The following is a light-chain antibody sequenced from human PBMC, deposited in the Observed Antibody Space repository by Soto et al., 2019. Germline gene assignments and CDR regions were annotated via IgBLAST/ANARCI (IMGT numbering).Light chain of an antibody. CDR2: LEGSGSY. V-gene: IGLV4-60*02. J-gene: IGLJ3*02. CDR3: DTWDSNTHTV. Sequence: QSVLTQSSSASASLGSSVKLTCTLSSGHSSYIIAWHQQQPGKAPRYLMKLEGSGSYNKGSGVPDRFSGSSSGADRYLTISILQFEYEAGYYCDTWDSNTHTVFGGGTKVTVL. CDR1: SGHSSYI.